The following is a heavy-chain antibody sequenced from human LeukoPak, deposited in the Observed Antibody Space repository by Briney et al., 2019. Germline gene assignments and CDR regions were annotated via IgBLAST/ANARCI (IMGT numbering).Heavy chain of an antibody. V-gene: IGHV4-59*01. CDR3: ARGGGSLLFDP. D-gene: IGHD2-15*01. CDR1: GGSLSSYY. Sequence: SETLSLTCTVSGGSLSSYYWSWIRQPPGKGLEWIGYIYYSGSTNYNPSLKSRVTISVDTSKNQFSLKLSSVTAADTAVYYCARGGGSLLFDPWGQGTLVTVSS. J-gene: IGHJ5*02. CDR2: IYYSGST.